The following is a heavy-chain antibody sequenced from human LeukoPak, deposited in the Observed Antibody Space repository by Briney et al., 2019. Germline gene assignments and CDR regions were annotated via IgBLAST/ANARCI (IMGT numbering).Heavy chain of an antibody. CDR3: VKLTTTGTTKVDY. J-gene: IGHJ4*02. D-gene: IGHD1-1*01. CDR1: GFTFSSYA. V-gene: IGHV3-64D*06. CDR2: ISSNGGST. Sequence: PGGSLRLSCSASGFTFSSYAMHWVRQAPGKGLEYVSAISSNGGSTYYAASVKGRFTISRDNSKNTLYLQMSSLRAEDTAVYYCVKLTTTGTTKVDYWGQGPLVSASS.